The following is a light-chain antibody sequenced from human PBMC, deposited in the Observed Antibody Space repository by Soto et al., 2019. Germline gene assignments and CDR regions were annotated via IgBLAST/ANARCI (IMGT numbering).Light chain of an antibody. Sequence: EIVMTQSPATLSVSPGERATLSCRASQSVSSNLAWYQQKPGQAPRLLIYGASTRATGIPARFSGSGSETEFTLTISSLQSEDCATYYCQQTFNNRLSFGGGTKVEIK. CDR3: QQTFNNRLS. J-gene: IGKJ4*01. V-gene: IGKV3-15*01. CDR2: GAS. CDR1: QSVSSN.